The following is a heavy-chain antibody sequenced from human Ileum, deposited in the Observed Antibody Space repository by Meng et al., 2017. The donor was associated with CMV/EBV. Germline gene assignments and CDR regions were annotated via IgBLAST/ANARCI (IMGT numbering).Heavy chain of an antibody. CDR1: VAFAKHAY. V-gene: IGHV4-4*07. D-gene: IGHD1-26*01. CDR2: FNSSDKY. Sequence: GWGPGRGTPSEPLAATCPASVAFAKHAYSRWIRQSAGKGLEWLGRFNSSDKYNYHPSLDRRVTMSLDTSKSPFSLNLRSVTAADTATYYCARGPRASTREGLDSWGLGTLVTVSS. CDR3: ARGPRASTREGLDS. J-gene: IGHJ4*02.